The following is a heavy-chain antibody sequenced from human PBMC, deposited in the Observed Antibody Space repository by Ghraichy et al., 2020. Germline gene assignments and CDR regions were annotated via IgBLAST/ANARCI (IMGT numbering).Heavy chain of an antibody. CDR3: ARELSFGSPANGPNWFDP. D-gene: IGHD3-10*01. CDR2: IWYDGSNE. J-gene: IGHJ5*02. CDR1: GFAFSSYG. Sequence: GGSLRLSCAASGFAFSSYGMHWVRQAPGKGLEWVARIWYDGSNENYVDSVKGRFTISRDNSKNTLFLQMNSLRAEDTAVYYCARELSFGSPANGPNWFDPWGQGTPVTVSS. V-gene: IGHV3-33*01.